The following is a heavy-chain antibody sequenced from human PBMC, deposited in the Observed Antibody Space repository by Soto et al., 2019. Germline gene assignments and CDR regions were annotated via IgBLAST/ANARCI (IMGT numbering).Heavy chain of an antibody. J-gene: IGHJ5*02. CDR2: ISGSGGST. CDR1: GFTFSSYA. CDR3: ASPWGPGIAAAGTLYWFDP. Sequence: GGSLRLSCAASGFTFSSYAMSWVRQAPGKGLEWVSAISGSGGSTYYADSVKGRFTISRDNSKNTLYLQMNSLRAEDTAVYYCASPWGPGIAAAGTLYWFDPWGQGTLVTVSS. D-gene: IGHD6-13*01. V-gene: IGHV3-23*01.